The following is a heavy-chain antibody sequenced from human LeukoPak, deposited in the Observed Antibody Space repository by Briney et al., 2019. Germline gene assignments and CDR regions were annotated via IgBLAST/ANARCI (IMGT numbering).Heavy chain of an antibody. V-gene: IGHV3-23*01. D-gene: IGHD6-13*01. CDR3: ARAGYSSSWYHYYYYYYYMDV. Sequence: GGSLRLSCAASGFTFSNHGMNWVRQAPGKGLEWVSGISPSGDITYYADSVKGRFTISRDNSKNTLYLQMNSLRAEDTAVYYCARAGYSSSWYHYYYYYYYMDVWGKGTTVTVSS. J-gene: IGHJ6*03. CDR1: GFTFSNHG. CDR2: ISPSGDIT.